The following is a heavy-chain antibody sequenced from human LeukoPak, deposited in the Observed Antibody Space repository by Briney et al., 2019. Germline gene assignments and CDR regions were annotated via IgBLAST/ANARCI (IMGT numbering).Heavy chain of an antibody. J-gene: IGHJ3*02. CDR2: INSDGSTT. V-gene: IGHV3-74*01. CDR1: GFIFSRYW. Sequence: GGSLRLSCAASGFIFSRYWMHWVRHAPGKGLVWVSRINSDGSTTSYADSVKGRLTISSDNAKKTVYLQMNRLRAEDTAVYYCARDCSSASCPPDGAFDIWGQGTMVTVSS. D-gene: IGHD2-2*01. CDR3: ARDCSSASCPPDGAFDI.